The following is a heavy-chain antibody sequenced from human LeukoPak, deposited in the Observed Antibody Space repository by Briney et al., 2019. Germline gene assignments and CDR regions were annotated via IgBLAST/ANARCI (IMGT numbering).Heavy chain of an antibody. V-gene: IGHV4-59*01. Sequence: PSENLSLTCTVSGGSISSYYWSWIRQPPGKGLEWVGYIYYSGSTNYNPSLKSRVTISVDTSKNQFSLKLSSVTAADTAVYYCAGYLVVAVAGDDAFDIWGQGTMVTVSS. CDR2: IYYSGST. CDR1: GGSISSYY. D-gene: IGHD6-19*01. CDR3: AGYLVVAVAGDDAFDI. J-gene: IGHJ3*02.